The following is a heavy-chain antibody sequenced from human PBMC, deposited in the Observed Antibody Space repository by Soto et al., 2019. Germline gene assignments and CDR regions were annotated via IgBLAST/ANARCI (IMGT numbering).Heavy chain of an antibody. CDR3: AKGSGYYFGNGRSFWFDP. D-gene: IGHD3-3*01. Sequence: GGSLRLSCATSGFTFSSYAMTWVRQAPGKGLEWVSIIGASGLSTYYADSVKGRFTISRDNSRNTLYLQMNSLRAEDTAVYYSAKGSGYYFGNGRSFWFDPWGPGTLVTVSS. J-gene: IGHJ5*02. CDR1: GFTFSSYA. V-gene: IGHV3-23*01. CDR2: IGASGLST.